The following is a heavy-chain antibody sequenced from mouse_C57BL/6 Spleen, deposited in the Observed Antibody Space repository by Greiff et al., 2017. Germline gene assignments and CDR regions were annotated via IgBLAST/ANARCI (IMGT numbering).Heavy chain of an antibody. J-gene: IGHJ3*01. CDR3: ARGEDDDYAGFAY. D-gene: IGHD2-4*01. Sequence: EVKLVESGGDLVKPGGSLKLSCAASGFTFSSYGMSWVRQTPDKRLEWVGTISSGGSYTYYPDSVKGRFTISRNNATNTLYLQLSSLTSEDTAVYYCARGEDDDYAGFAYWGQGTLVTVAA. CDR2: ISSGGSYT. CDR1: GFTFSSYG. V-gene: IGHV5-6*02.